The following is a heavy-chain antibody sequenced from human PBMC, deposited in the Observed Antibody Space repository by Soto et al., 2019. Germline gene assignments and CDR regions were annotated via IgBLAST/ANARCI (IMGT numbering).Heavy chain of an antibody. CDR1: GYTFTGHY. CDR2: INPNSGAT. V-gene: IGHV1-2*02. CDR3: ARDPGQLNYYGMDV. J-gene: IGHJ6*02. Sequence: ASVKVSCKASGYTFTGHYIHWVRQAPGQGLEWVGWINPNSGATRYAQKFQGRVTMTRDTSISTAYMEVSKLRSDDTAVYSCARDPGQLNYYGMDVWGRGPTVPVSS. D-gene: IGHD6-6*01.